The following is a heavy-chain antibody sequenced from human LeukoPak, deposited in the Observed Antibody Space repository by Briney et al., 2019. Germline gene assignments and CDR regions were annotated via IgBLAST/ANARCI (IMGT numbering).Heavy chain of an antibody. V-gene: IGHV3-23*01. D-gene: IGHD5-24*01. J-gene: IGHJ4*02. CDR3: AKDGARDGYNYPDH. Sequence: GGSLRLSCAASGFIFSNYGMSWVRQAPAKGLEWVSDISGSGDFTYYADSVKGRFTISRDKSKKTLYLQMNSLRVEDTAVYYCAKDGARDGYNYPDHWGQGTLVTVSS. CDR1: GFIFSNYG. CDR2: ISGSGDFT.